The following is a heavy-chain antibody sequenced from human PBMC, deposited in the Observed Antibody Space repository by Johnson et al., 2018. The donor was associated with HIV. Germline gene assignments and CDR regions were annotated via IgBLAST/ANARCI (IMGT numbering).Heavy chain of an antibody. CDR1: GFTFNNYG. Sequence: VQLVESGGGVVLPGGSLRLSCAAYGFTFNNYGMHWVRQAPGKGLQWVSGINWNGGSTGYADSVKGRFTISRDNAKNSLYLQMNSLRAGDTAGYYCARDVVSDGSYPPDAFDVWGQGTMVTVSS. CDR3: ARDVVSDGSYPPDAFDV. CDR2: INWNGGST. V-gene: IGHV3-20*04. D-gene: IGHD1-26*01. J-gene: IGHJ3*01.